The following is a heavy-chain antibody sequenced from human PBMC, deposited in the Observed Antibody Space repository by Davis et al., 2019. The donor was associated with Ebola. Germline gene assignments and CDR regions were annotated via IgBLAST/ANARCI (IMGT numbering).Heavy chain of an antibody. CDR2: INHSGST. Sequence: PSETLSLTCAVYGGSFSGYYWSWIRQPPGKGLEWIGEINHSGSTNYNPSLKSRVTISVDTSKNQFSLKLSSVTAADTAVYYCARGRYSGSYVYYYYYYGMDVWGQGTTVTVSS. V-gene: IGHV4-34*01. CDR3: ARGRYSGSYVYYYYYYGMDV. J-gene: IGHJ6*02. CDR1: GGSFSGYY. D-gene: IGHD1-26*01.